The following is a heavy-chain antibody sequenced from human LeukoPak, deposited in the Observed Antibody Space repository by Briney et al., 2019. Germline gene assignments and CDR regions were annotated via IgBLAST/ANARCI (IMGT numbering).Heavy chain of an antibody. CDR1: GCTFSSYW. D-gene: IGHD2-8*02. CDR2: IMPDGSEK. J-gene: IGHJ5*02. V-gene: IGHV3-7*01. Sequence: GGPLRLSFAASGCTFSSYWMSWIRQAPGKGLEGVANIMPDGSEKYYVDSVKGRFTISRDNAKNSLSLQMNSLRAEDTAVYYCARGSSTGGWPGSWGQGTLVTVSS. CDR3: ARGSSTGGWPGS.